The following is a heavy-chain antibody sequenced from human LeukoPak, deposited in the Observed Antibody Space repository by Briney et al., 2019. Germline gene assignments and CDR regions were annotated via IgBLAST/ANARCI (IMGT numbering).Heavy chain of an antibody. J-gene: IGHJ6*03. CDR2: IYHSGST. CDR3: ARMGDYYYMDV. Sequence: SETLSLTCAVSGYSISSGYYWGWTRQPPGKGLEWIGSIYHSGSTYYNPSLKSRVTISVDTSKNQFSLKLSSVTAADTAVYYCARMGDYYYMDVWGKGTTVTVSS. V-gene: IGHV4-38-2*01. CDR1: GYSISSGYY.